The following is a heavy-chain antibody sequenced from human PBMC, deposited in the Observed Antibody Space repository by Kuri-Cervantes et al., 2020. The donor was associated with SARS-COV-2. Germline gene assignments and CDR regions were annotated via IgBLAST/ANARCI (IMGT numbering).Heavy chain of an antibody. J-gene: IGHJ4*02. V-gene: IGHV3-53*01. CDR2: IYTGDKT. CDR3: ARAKSPNAALVPADY. CDR1: GFTVGGNY. Sequence: GESLKISCAASGFTVGGNYMSWVRQAPEKGLEWLSVIYTGDKTYYADSVKGRFTISRDNSKNTVYLQMNSLRAEDTAVYYCARAKSPNAALVPADYWGQGTLVTVSS. D-gene: IGHD5-18*01.